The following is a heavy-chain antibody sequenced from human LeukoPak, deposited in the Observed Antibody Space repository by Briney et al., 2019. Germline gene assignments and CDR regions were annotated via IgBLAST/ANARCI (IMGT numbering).Heavy chain of an antibody. V-gene: IGHV3-7*05. Sequence: GGSLRLSCAASGFTFSSYWMSWVGQAPGKGLEWVANIKQDGSEKYYVDSVKGRFTISRDNAKNSLYLQMNSLRAEDTAVYYCARVASYYYGSGKGWFDPWGQGTLVTVSS. D-gene: IGHD3-10*01. CDR3: ARVASYYYGSGKGWFDP. J-gene: IGHJ5*02. CDR1: GFTFSSYW. CDR2: IKQDGSEK.